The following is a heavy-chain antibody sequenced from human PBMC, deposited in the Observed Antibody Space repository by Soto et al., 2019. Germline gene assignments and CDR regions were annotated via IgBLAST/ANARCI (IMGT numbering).Heavy chain of an antibody. J-gene: IGHJ6*02. D-gene: IGHD3-10*01. Sequence: EVPLVESGGGLVQRGGSVRLSCAASGFTLSPYSMNWVRQAPRKGLEWISYISGSSNTINYADSVKGRFTISRDNTKNSLYLQMNSLRDEGTAVYYCARGFDLQYGMDVWGQGTTVTVSS. V-gene: IGHV3-48*02. CDR2: ISGSSNTI. CDR1: GFTLSPYS. CDR3: ARGFDLQYGMDV.